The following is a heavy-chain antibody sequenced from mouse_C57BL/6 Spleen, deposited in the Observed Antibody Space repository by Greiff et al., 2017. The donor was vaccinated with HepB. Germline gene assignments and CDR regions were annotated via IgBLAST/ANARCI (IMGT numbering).Heavy chain of an antibody. CDR2: IDPETGGT. V-gene: IGHV1-15*01. CDR3: TKYYGSSFDV. D-gene: IGHD1-1*01. Sequence: VKLMESGAELVRPGASVTLSCKASGYTFTDYEMHWVKQTPVHGLEWIGAIDPETGGTAYNQKFKGKAILTADKSSSTAYMELRSLTSEDSAVYYCTKYYGSSFDVWGTGTTVTVSS. J-gene: IGHJ1*03. CDR1: GYTFTDYE.